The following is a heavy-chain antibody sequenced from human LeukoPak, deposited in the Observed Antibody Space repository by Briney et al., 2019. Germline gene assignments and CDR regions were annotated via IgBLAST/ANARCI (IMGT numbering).Heavy chain of an antibody. D-gene: IGHD3-22*01. V-gene: IGHV4-59*11. J-gene: IGHJ4*02. CDR3: AREGYDSSGYYREFDY. Sequence: SETLSLTCTVSGGSISGHYWSWIRQPPGKGLEWIGEIYYSGSTKYNPFLKSRVTISVDTSKNQFSLKLSSVTAADTAVYYCAREGYDSSGYYREFDYWGQGTLVTVSS. CDR1: GGSISGHY. CDR2: IYYSGST.